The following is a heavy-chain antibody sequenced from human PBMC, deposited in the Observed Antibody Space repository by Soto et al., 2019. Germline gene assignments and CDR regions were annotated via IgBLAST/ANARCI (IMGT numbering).Heavy chain of an antibody. Sequence: GESLKISCKGSGYSFTSYWIGWVRQMPGKGLEWMGIIYPGDSDTRYSPSFQGQVTISADKSISTAYLQWSSPKASDTAMYYCARQHNYYDSSGYYSDYWGQGTLVTVSS. D-gene: IGHD3-22*01. CDR1: GYSFTSYW. CDR2: IYPGDSDT. J-gene: IGHJ4*02. CDR3: ARQHNYYDSSGYYSDY. V-gene: IGHV5-51*01.